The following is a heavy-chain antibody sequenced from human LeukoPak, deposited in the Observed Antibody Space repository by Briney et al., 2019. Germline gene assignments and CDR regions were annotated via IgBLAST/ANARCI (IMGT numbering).Heavy chain of an antibody. D-gene: IGHD3-10*01. CDR3: ARETMGRGGMGY. J-gene: IGHJ4*02. Sequence: GGSLCLSCAASGFTFSSYWMHWVRRAPGKGLVWVSHINSDGSSTSYADSVKGRFTSSRDNAKNTLYLQMNSLRAEDTAVYYCARETMGRGGMGYWGQGNLVTVSS. CDR1: GFTFSSYW. CDR2: INSDGSST. V-gene: IGHV3-74*01.